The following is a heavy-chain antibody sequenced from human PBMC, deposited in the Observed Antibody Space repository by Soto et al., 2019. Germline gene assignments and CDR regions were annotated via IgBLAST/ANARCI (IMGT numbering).Heavy chain of an antibody. CDR3: ARSYGDYENY. J-gene: IGHJ4*02. D-gene: IGHD4-17*01. CDR1: GGSISSSSYY. V-gene: IGHV4-39*01. CDR2: IYYSGST. Sequence: PSETLSLTCTVSGGSISSSSYYWGWIRQPPGKGLEWIGSIYYSGSTYYNPSLKSRVTISVDTSKNQFSLKLSSVTAADTAVYYCARSYGDYENYWGQGTLVTVSS.